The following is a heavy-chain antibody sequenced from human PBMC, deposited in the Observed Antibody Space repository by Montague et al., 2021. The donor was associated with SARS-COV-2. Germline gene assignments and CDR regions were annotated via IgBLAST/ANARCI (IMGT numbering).Heavy chain of an antibody. V-gene: IGHV4-59*08. CDR3: ARHGRFSVIVNTPRGAFDI. CDR2: TYFSGST. D-gene: IGHD3-22*01. J-gene: IGHJ3*02. Sequence: SETLSFTRTVSGGSISSYYWSWIRQPPGKGLEWIGYTYFSGSTDYNPALKSRVTTSVDTSKNQFSLRLSSLTAANTAVYYCARHGRFSVIVNTPRGAFDIWGPGTMVTVSS. CDR1: GGSISSYY.